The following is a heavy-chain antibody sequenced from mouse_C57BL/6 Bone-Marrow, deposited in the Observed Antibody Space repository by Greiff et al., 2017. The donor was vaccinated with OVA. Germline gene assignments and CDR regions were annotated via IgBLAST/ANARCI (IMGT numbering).Heavy chain of an antibody. J-gene: IGHJ1*03. CDR3: AREDYYYGSYWYFDV. Sequence: VMLVESGGGLVKPGGSLKLSCAASGFTFSDYGMHWVRQAPEKGLEWVAYISSGSSTIYYADTVKGRFTISRDNAKNTLFLQMTSLRSEDTAMYYCAREDYYYGSYWYFDVWGTGTTVTVSS. CDR2: ISSGSSTI. V-gene: IGHV5-17*01. CDR1: GFTFSDYG. D-gene: IGHD1-1*01.